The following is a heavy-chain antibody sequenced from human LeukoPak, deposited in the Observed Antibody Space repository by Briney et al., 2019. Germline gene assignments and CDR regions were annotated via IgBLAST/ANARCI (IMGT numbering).Heavy chain of an antibody. CDR3: ARDDEQNDAFDI. CDR2: INPNSGGT. J-gene: IGHJ3*02. D-gene: IGHD6-13*01. V-gene: IGHV1-2*02. Sequence: GASVKVSCKASGYTFTRYYMHWVRQAPRHRLEWMGWINPNSGGTNYAQKFQGRVTMTKDTSISTAYMELSRLRSDDTGVYYCARDDEQNDAFDIWGQGTMVTVSS. CDR1: GYTFTRYY.